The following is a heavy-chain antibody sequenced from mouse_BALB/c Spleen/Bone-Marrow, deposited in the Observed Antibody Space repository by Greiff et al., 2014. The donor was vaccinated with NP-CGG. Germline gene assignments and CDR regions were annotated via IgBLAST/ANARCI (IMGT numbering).Heavy chain of an antibody. V-gene: IGHV1-22*01. D-gene: IGHD2-3*01. CDR1: GYTFTDYT. CDR2: INPNNGGA. CDR3: ARGRWYY. J-gene: IGHJ2*01. Sequence: EVQLQQSGPELVKPGASAKISCKASGYTFTDYTIQWVRQSHGKSLEWIGSINPNNGGATYNQEFKGMATLTIHKSSSTTYMELRSLTSVDSAVYYCARGRWYYWGQGTTLTVSS.